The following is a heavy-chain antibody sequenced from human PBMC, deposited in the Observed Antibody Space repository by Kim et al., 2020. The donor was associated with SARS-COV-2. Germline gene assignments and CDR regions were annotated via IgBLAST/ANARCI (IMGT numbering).Heavy chain of an antibody. CDR2: T. CDR3: ARDKRLGALDY. V-gene: IGHV3-21*01. Sequence: TSYADSVNGRFTNSRGNAKNSLYLQMNSLRAEDTAVYYCARDKRLGALDYWGQGTLVTVSS. J-gene: IGHJ4*02. D-gene: IGHD7-27*01.